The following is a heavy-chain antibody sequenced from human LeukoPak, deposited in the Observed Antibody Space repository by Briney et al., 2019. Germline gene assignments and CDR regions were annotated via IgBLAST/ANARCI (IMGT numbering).Heavy chain of an antibody. Sequence: GGSLRLSCAASGFTFSSYGMHWVRQAPGKGLEWVAFIRYDGSNKYYADSVKGRFTISRDNSKNTLYLQMNSPRAEDTAVYYCAKDCCGSGWSDFDYWGQGTLVTVSS. CDR3: AKDCCGSGWSDFDY. CDR1: GFTFSSYG. V-gene: IGHV3-30*02. CDR2: IRYDGSNK. D-gene: IGHD6-19*01. J-gene: IGHJ4*02.